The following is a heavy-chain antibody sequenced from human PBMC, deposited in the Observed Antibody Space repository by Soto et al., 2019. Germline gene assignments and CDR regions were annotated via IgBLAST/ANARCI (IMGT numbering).Heavy chain of an antibody. J-gene: IGHJ5*02. CDR2: IYYTGST. V-gene: IGHV4-30-4*01. D-gene: IGHD2-21*02. CDR1: GGSISSGDYY. Sequence: PSETLSLTCTVSGGSISSGDYYWSWVRHPPGKGLEWIGYIYYTGSTYYNPSLKSRVTVSVDTSKNQFSLKLSSVTAADTAVYYCARDGGGDSNWFDPWGQVTMVAV. CDR3: ARDGGGDSNWFDP.